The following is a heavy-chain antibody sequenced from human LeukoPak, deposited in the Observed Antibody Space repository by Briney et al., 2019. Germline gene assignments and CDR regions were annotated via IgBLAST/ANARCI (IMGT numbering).Heavy chain of an antibody. CDR3: ARDVAREFDY. CDR1: IFINYY. V-gene: IGHV1-46*01. J-gene: IGHJ4*02. Sequence: ASVKVSCKAYIFINYYIHWVRQAPGQGLEWMGVINPSDGSTNYAQKYQDRVTMTRDTSTRTVYMQLSSLSSDDTAVYYCARDVAREFDYWGQGTLVTVSS. CDR2: INPSDGST.